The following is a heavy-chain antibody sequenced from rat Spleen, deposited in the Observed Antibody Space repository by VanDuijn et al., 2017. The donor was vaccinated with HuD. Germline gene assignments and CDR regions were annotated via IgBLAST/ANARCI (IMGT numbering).Heavy chain of an antibody. CDR3: ARQSYYYDGSYYYYFDY. CDR2: ISTGGGST. V-gene: IGHV5-25*01. CDR1: GFTFSNYY. J-gene: IGHJ2*01. D-gene: IGHD1-12*02. Sequence: EVQLVESDGGLVQPGRSMKLSCAALGFTFSNYYMAWVRQAPTKGLEWVASISTGGGSTYYRDSVKGRFTISRDNAKSTLYLQMDSLRSEDTATYYCARQSYYYDGSYYYYFDYWGQGVMVTVSS.